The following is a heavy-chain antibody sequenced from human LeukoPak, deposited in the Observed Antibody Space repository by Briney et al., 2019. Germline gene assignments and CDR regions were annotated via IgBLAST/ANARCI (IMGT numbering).Heavy chain of an antibody. CDR3: ARGMYSSGWPIDY. CDR2: INHSGST. J-gene: IGHJ4*02. D-gene: IGHD6-19*01. CDR1: GGSFSGYY. Sequence: SETLSLTCAVYGGSFSGYYWSWIRQPPGKGLEWIGEINHSGSTNYNPSLKSRVTISVDTSKNQFSLKLSSVTAADTAVYYCARGMYSSGWPIDYWGQGTLVTASS. V-gene: IGHV4-34*01.